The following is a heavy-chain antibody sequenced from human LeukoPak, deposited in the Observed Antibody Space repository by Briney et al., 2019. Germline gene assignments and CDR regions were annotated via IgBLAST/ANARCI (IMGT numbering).Heavy chain of an antibody. CDR2: IYYSGST. Sequence: PSETLSLTCAVYGGSFSGYYWSWIRQPPGKGLEWIGYIYYSGSTNYNPSLKSRVTISVDTSKNQFSLKLSSVTAADTAVYYCARVNSSGWYTQYYFDYWGQGTLVTVSS. J-gene: IGHJ4*02. V-gene: IGHV4-59*01. D-gene: IGHD6-19*01. CDR3: ARVNSSGWYTQYYFDY. CDR1: GGSFSGYY.